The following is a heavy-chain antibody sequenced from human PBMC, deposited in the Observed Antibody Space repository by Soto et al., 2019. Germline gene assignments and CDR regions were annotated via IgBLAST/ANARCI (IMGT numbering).Heavy chain of an antibody. CDR2: IIPIFGTA. CDR3: ARDRGPSSGYYPYWFDP. J-gene: IGHJ5*02. D-gene: IGHD3-22*01. CDR1: GGTFSSYA. V-gene: IGHV1-69*13. Sequence: PAASVKVSCKASGGTFSSYAISWVRQAPGQGLEWMGEIIPIFGTANYAQKFQGRVTITADESTSTAYMELSSLRSEDTAVYYCARDRGPSSGYYPYWFDPWGQGTLVTVSS.